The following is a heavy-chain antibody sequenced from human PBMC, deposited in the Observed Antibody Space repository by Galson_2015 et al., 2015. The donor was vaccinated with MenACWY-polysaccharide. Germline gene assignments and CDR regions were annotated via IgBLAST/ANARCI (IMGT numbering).Heavy chain of an antibody. CDR2: IYGAGTA. V-gene: IGHV3-53*01. Sequence: SLRLSCAASGVTVSRAYLNWVRQAPGKGLEWVSGIYGAGTASYADSVKGRCTISRDNSKNTVDLQINGLRVEDTAVYYCARPKEDSSGYYQDAFDVWGQGTVVTVSS. CDR1: GVTVSRAY. CDR3: ARPKEDSSGYYQDAFDV. J-gene: IGHJ3*01. D-gene: IGHD3-22*01.